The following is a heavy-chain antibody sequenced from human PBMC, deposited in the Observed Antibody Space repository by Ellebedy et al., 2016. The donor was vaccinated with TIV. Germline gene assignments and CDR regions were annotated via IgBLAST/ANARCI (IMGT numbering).Heavy chain of an antibody. CDR1: GFTFSSYG. J-gene: IGHJ4*02. Sequence: GESLKISXAASGFTFSSYGMHWVRQAPGKGLEWVAVISYDGSNKYYADSVKGRFTISRDNSKNTLYLQMNSLRAEDTAVYYCAKDPWYSSSWYLRSNYFDYWGQGTLVTVSS. V-gene: IGHV3-30*18. CDR3: AKDPWYSSSWYLRSNYFDY. CDR2: ISYDGSNK. D-gene: IGHD6-13*01.